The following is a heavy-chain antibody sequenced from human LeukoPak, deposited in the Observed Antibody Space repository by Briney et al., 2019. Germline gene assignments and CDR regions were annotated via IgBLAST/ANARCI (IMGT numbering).Heavy chain of an antibody. D-gene: IGHD3-16*01. CDR2: INPNSGNT. Sequence: ASVKVSCKASGYTFTSYGISWVRQAPGQGLEWMGWINPNSGNTGYAQKFQGRVTITRNTSISTAYMELSSLRSEDTAVYYCARVGLWNYYYMDVWGKGTTVTVSS. CDR3: ARVGLWNYYYMDV. CDR1: GYTFTSYG. V-gene: IGHV1-8*03. J-gene: IGHJ6*03.